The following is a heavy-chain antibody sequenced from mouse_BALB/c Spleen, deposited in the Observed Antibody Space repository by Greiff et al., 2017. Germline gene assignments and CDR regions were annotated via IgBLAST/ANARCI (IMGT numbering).Heavy chain of an antibody. V-gene: IGHV1-67*01. CDR3: ARSRGNYLYYAMDY. Sequence: QVQLKESGPELVRPGVSVKISCKGSGYTFTDYAMHWVKQSHAKSLEWIGVISTYYGNTNYNQKFKGKAKMTVDKSSSTAYMELARLTSEDSDIYYCARSRGNYLYYAMDYGGQGTSGTVSA. CDR1: GYTFTDYA. CDR2: ISTYYGNT. J-gene: IGHJ4*01. D-gene: IGHD2-1*01.